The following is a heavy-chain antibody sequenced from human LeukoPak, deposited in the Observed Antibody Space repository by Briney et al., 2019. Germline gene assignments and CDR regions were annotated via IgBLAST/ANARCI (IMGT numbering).Heavy chain of an antibody. V-gene: IGHV3-66*01. CDR3: ARGNSTVWYLDY. J-gene: IGHJ4*02. Sequence: GGSLRLSCAASGFTVSSNYMSWVRQAPGKGLEWVSVIYSGGSTYYADSMKGRFTISRDTSKNTLYLQMNSLRAEDTAVYYCARGNSTVWYLDYWGQGTLVTVSS. D-gene: IGHD4-17*01. CDR2: IYSGGST. CDR1: GFTVSSNY.